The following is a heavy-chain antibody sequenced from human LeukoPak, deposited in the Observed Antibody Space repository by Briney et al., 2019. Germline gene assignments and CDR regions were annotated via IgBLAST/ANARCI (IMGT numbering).Heavy chain of an antibody. D-gene: IGHD2-2*01. J-gene: IGHJ4*02. V-gene: IGHV1-2*02. CDR2: INPNSGGT. Sequence: ASVKVSCKASGYTFTGYYMHWVRQAPGQGLEWMGWINPNSGGTNYAQKFQGRVAMTRGTSISTAYMELSRLRSDDTAVYYCARGGERDQLLLFLDYWGQGTLVTVSS. CDR1: GYTFTGYY. CDR3: ARGGERDQLLLFLDY.